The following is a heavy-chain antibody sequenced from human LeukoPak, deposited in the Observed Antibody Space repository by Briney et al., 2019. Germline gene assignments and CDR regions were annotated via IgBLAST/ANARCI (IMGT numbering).Heavy chain of an antibody. CDR3: ASRSGSYYLLDY. D-gene: IGHD1-26*01. CDR1: GVSISRYY. CDR2: IYYSGST. Sequence: SETLSLTCNVSGVSISRYYWSWIRQPPGKGLEWIGYIYYSGSTNYKSSLKSRVTISVDTSKNQISLKLTSVTAADTAVYYCASRSGSYYLLDYWGQGTLVTVSS. J-gene: IGHJ4*02. V-gene: IGHV4-59*12.